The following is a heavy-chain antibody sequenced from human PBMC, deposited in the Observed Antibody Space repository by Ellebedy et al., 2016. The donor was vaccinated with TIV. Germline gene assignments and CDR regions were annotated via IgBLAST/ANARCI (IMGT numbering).Heavy chain of an antibody. CDR2: ISYDGSNK. Sequence: GGSLRLSXAASGFTFSSYAMHWVRQAPGKGLEWVAVISYDGSNKYYADSVKGRFTISRDNSKNTLYLQMSSLRAEDTAVYYCVVFWSGYWYYYYGMDVWGQGTTVTVSS. CDR3: VVFWSGYWYYYYGMDV. CDR1: GFTFSSYA. V-gene: IGHV3-30*14. J-gene: IGHJ6*02. D-gene: IGHD3-3*01.